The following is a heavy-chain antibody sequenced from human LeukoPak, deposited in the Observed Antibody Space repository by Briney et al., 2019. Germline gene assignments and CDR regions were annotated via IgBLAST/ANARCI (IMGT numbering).Heavy chain of an antibody. Sequence: PGGSLRLSCAASGFTFSSYAVSWVRQAPGKGLEWVSAISGSGGSTYYPDSVKGRFTISRDNSKNTLYLQMNSLRAEDTAVYYCAKDALAAAGIYYFDYWGQGTLVTVSS. D-gene: IGHD6-13*01. J-gene: IGHJ4*02. V-gene: IGHV3-23*01. CDR3: AKDALAAAGIYYFDY. CDR2: ISGSGGST. CDR1: GFTFSSYA.